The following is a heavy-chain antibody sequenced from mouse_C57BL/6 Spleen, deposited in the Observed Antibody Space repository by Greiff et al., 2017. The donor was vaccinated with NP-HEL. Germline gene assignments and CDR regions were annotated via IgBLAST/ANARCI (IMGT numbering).Heavy chain of an antibody. J-gene: IGHJ4*01. Sequence: VKLMESGAELVKPGASVKISCKASGYAFSSYWMNWVKQRPGKGLEWIGQIYPGDGDTNYNGKFKGKATLTADKSSSTAYMQLSSLTSEDSAVYFCAKFYYYGSSEGAMDYWGQGTSVTVSS. CDR1: GYAFSSYW. CDR3: AKFYYYGSSEGAMDY. V-gene: IGHV1-80*01. CDR2: IYPGDGDT. D-gene: IGHD1-1*01.